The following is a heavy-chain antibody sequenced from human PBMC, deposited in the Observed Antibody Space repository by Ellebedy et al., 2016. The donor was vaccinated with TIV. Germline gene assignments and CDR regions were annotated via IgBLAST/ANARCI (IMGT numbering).Heavy chain of an antibody. D-gene: IGHD3-10*01. CDR3: AKGYGPGNWFDP. Sequence: AASVKVSCKASGFTFTSYGISWVRQAPGQGLEWMGWISAFNGNRDYSQKFQDRVTLTTKTSTTTAYMELTNLTSDDTAIYYCAKGYGPGNWFDPWGQGTLVTVSS. V-gene: IGHV1-18*04. CDR1: GFTFTSYG. CDR2: ISAFNGNR. J-gene: IGHJ5*02.